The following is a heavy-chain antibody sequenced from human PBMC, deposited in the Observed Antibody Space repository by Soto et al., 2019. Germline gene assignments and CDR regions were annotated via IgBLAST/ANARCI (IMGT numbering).Heavy chain of an antibody. D-gene: IGHD6-13*01. CDR2: IYYSGST. J-gene: IGHJ5*02. CDR1: GGSVSSGSYY. CDR3: ARGPYGGNSAGWFDP. Sequence: QVQLQESGPGLVKPSETLSLTCTVSGGSVSSGSYYWSWIRQPPGKGLEWIGYIYYSGSTNYNPALKSRVTRAGDTSKNQFALKLSSVTAADTAVYYWARGPYGGNSAGWFDPWGQGTLVTVAS. V-gene: IGHV4-61*01.